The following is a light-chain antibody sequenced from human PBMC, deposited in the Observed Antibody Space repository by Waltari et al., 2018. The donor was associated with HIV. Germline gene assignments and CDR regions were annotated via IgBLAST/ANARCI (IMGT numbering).Light chain of an antibody. V-gene: IGLV8-61*01. J-gene: IGLJ2*01. CDR1: SASVSTRHY. CDR3: VLYLGSGILV. CDR2: STD. Sequence: QTVVTQEPTLSVSPGETVTLTCGLTSASVSTRHYTSRSQRTPGQAPRTVIYSTDSRSSGVPDRFSGSILGNKAALTITGAQAEDESEYYCVLYLGSGILVFGGGTKLTVL.